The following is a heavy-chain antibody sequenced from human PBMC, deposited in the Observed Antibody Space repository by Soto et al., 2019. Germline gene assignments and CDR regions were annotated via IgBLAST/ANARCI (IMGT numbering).Heavy chain of an antibody. V-gene: IGHV3-7*01. CDR1: GFTFSSYW. D-gene: IGHD2-2*01. CDR2: IKQDGSEK. CDR3: ARAAAGYCSSTSCSPPLWLGY. J-gene: IGHJ4*02. Sequence: EVQLVESGGGLVQPGGSLRLSCAASGFTFSSYWMSWVHQAPGKGLEWVANIKQDGSEKYYVDSVKGRFTISRDNAKNSLYLQMNSLRAEDTAVYYCARAAAGYCSSTSCSPPLWLGYWGQGTLVTVSS.